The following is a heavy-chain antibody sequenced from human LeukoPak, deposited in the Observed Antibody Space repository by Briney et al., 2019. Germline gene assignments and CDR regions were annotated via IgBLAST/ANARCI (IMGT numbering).Heavy chain of an antibody. V-gene: IGHV1-69*04. Sequence: ASVKVPCKASGGTFSSYAISWVRQAPGQGLEWMGRIIPILGIANYAQKFQGRVTITADKSTSTAYMELSSLRSEDTAVYYCARIGFGESQLLYYYYYGMDVWGQGTTVTVSS. CDR1: GGTFSSYA. D-gene: IGHD3-10*01. CDR2: IIPILGIA. J-gene: IGHJ6*02. CDR3: ARIGFGESQLLYYYYYGMDV.